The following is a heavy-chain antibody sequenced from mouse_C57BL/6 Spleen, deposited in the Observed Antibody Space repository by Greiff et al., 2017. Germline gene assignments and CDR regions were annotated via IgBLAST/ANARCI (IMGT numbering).Heavy chain of an antibody. CDR3: APIYYGYDGDYYAMDD. CDR2: IYPGDGDT. D-gene: IGHD2-2*01. Sequence: LQQSGASVKISCKASGYAFSSYWMNWVKQRPGKGLEWIGQIYPGDGDTNYNGKFKGKATLTADKSSSTAYMQLSSLTSEDSAVYFCAPIYYGYDGDYYAMDDWGQGTSVTVSS. V-gene: IGHV1-80*01. CDR1: GYAFSSYW. J-gene: IGHJ4*01.